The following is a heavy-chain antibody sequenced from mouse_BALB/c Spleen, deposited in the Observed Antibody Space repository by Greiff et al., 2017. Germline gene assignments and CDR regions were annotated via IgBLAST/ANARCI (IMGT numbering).Heavy chain of an antibody. CDR2: INSNGGST. CDR3: ARPLGRYFDY. J-gene: IGHJ2*01. V-gene: IGHV5-6-3*01. CDR1: GFAFSSYG. Sequence: EVKLVESGGGLVKPGGSLKLSCAASGFAFSSYGMSWVRQTPDKRLELVATINSNGGSTYYPDSVKGRFTISRDNAKNTLYLQMSSLKSEDTAMYYCARPLGRYFDYWGQGTTLTVSS.